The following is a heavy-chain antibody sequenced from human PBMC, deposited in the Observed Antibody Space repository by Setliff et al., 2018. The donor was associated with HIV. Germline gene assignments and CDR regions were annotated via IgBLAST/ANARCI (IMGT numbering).Heavy chain of an antibody. CDR2: IYYSGST. CDR1: GGSITPHY. CDR3: ARQFPPYHSGAHYSDL. D-gene: IGHD6-19*01. V-gene: IGHV4-59*11. J-gene: IGHJ3*01. Sequence: PSETLSLTCTVSGGSITPHYWSWIRQPPGKGLEWIGLIYYSGSTNYSPSLKSRVTISVDSSKNQFSLKLTSVTAADAAIYYCARQFPPYHSGAHYSDLWGQGTMVTVSS.